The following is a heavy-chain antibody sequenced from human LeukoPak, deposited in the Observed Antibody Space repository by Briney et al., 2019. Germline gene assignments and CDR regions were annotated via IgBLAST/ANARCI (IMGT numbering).Heavy chain of an antibody. CDR1: GFTFSSYA. V-gene: IGHV3-23*01. CDR2: ISGSGGST. J-gene: IGHJ4*02. CDR3: AKVSRYYYDRSGQVSFDY. D-gene: IGHD3-22*01. Sequence: GGSLRLSCAASGFTFSSYAMSWVRQAPGKGLEWVSAISGSGGSTYYADSVKGRFTISRDNSKNTLYLQMNSLRAEDTAVYYCAKVSRYYYDRSGQVSFDYWGQGTLVTVSS.